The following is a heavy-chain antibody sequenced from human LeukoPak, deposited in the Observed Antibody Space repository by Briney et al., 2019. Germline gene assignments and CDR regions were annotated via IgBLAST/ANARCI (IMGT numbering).Heavy chain of an antibody. Sequence: ASVTVSFTASVYTFTSHDINWVRQATGQGLEWMGWMNPNSGNIGYAQKLQGRVTITRNTSISAAYMELSSLRSEDTAVYYCARGPGCISTSCPYYFDYWGQGTLVTVSS. CDR1: VYTFTSHD. CDR2: MNPNSGNI. CDR3: ARGPGCISTSCPYYFDY. J-gene: IGHJ4*02. V-gene: IGHV1-8*03. D-gene: IGHD2-2*01.